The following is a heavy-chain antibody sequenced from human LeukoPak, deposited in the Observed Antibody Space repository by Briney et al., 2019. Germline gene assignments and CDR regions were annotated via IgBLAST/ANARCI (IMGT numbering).Heavy chain of an antibody. D-gene: IGHD6-13*01. CDR1: GYNFTNYW. V-gene: IGHV5-51*01. Sequence: GESLKISCKGSGYNFTNYWIHWVRQMPGKGLEWMGIIYPGDSDTRYSPSFQGQVTISADKSISTAYLQWSSLKASDTAMYYCARPFLYSSSWYSLDYWGQGTLVTVSS. CDR3: ARPFLYSSSWYSLDY. CDR2: IYPGDSDT. J-gene: IGHJ4*02.